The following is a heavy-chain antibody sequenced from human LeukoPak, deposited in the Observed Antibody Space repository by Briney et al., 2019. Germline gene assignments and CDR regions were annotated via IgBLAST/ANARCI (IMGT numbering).Heavy chain of an antibody. CDR3: AKSNGYGLVDI. J-gene: IGHJ3*02. CDR2: IYSSGST. Sequence: PSETLSLTCSVSGGSISRYYWSWIRQPPGKGLEWIGYIYSSGSTSYNPSLKSRVTISVDTSRNQFSLKLNSVTAADTAVYYCAKSNGYGLVDIWGQGTMVTVSS. D-gene: IGHD3-10*01. V-gene: IGHV4-59*12. CDR1: GGSISRYY.